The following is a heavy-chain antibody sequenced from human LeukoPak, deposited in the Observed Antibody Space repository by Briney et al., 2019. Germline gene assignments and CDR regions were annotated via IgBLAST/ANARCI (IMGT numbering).Heavy chain of an antibody. J-gene: IGHJ6*03. CDR1: GYTFTSYD. CDR3: ARGPGVYYYYYYMDV. CDR2: MNPNSGNT. D-gene: IGHD3-10*01. V-gene: IGHV1-8*01. Sequence: ASVKVSCKASGYTFTSYDINWVRQATGQGLEWMGWMNPNSGNTGYAQKFQGRVTMTRNTSISTAYMELSSLRSEDTAVYYCARGPGVYYYYYYMDVWGKGTMVTVSS.